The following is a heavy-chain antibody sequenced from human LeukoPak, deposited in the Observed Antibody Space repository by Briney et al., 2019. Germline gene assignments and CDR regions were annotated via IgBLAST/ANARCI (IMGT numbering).Heavy chain of an antibody. D-gene: IGHD3-10*01. CDR2: INHSGST. V-gene: IGHV4-34*01. CDR3: ARVTMVRGVDY. Sequence: SETLSLTCAVYGGSFSGYYWSWIRQPPGKGLEWIGEINHSGSTNYNPSLKSRVTISVDTSKNQFSLKLSSVTAADTAVYYCARVTMVRGVDYWGQGTLVTVSS. CDR1: GGSFSGYY. J-gene: IGHJ4*02.